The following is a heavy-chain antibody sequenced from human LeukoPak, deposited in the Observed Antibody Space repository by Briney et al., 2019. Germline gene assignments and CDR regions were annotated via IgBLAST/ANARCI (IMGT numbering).Heavy chain of an antibody. V-gene: IGHV3-30*02. D-gene: IGHD3-22*01. CDR2: IRYDGSTK. J-gene: IGHJ4*02. Sequence: SGGSLRLSCAASGFTFSSYGMRWVRQAPGKGLEWVAFIRYDGSTKYYADSVKGRSTISRATSKNTLNLQMNSLRAEATAVDYCAKERNYYDSSGYYSVAGGPDYWGQGTLVTVSS. CDR3: AKERNYYDSSGYYSVAGGPDY. CDR1: GFTFSSYG.